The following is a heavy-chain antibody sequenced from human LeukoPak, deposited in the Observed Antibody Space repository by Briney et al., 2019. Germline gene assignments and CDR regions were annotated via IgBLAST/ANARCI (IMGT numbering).Heavy chain of an antibody. D-gene: IGHD3-22*01. Sequence: GESLRLSCATSGFTFGTYGMHWVRQAPGKGLEWVAFIGYDGSEIHYADSVKGRFTISRDNSKNTVHLQMGGLRGEDTAVYYCAKRGKDSPGYYNYFDSWGQGTLVTVSS. CDR1: GFTFGTYG. CDR3: AKRGKDSPGYYNYFDS. J-gene: IGHJ4*02. V-gene: IGHV3-30*02. CDR2: IGYDGSEI.